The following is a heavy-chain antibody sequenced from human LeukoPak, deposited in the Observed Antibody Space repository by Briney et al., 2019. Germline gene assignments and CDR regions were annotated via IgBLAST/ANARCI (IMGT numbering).Heavy chain of an antibody. Sequence: GGSLRLSCAASGFTFSSYWMSWVRQAPGKGLEWAANIKQDGSKIHYVDSVKGRFTISRDNAKNSLYLQMNSLRAEDTAVYYCVREWAIWGQGTMVTVSS. CDR2: IKQDGSKI. CDR3: VREWAI. CDR1: GFTFSSYW. J-gene: IGHJ3*02. V-gene: IGHV3-7*01.